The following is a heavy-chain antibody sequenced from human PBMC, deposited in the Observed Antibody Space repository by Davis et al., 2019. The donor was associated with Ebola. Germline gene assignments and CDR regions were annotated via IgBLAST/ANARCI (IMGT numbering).Heavy chain of an antibody. Sequence: GESLKISCAASGFTFSSYAMSWVRQAPGKGLEWVSAISGSGGSTYYADSVKGRSTISRDNSKNTLYLQMNSLRAEDTAIYYCVKDKNYDFWSGYPHDAFDIWGQGTMVTVSS. V-gene: IGHV3-23*01. D-gene: IGHD3-3*01. CDR3: VKDKNYDFWSGYPHDAFDI. CDR2: ISGSGGST. CDR1: GFTFSSYA. J-gene: IGHJ3*02.